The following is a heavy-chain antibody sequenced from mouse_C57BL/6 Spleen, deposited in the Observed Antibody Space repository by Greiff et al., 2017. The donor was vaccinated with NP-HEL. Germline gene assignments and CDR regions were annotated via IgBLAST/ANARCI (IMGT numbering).Heavy chain of an antibody. Sequence: EVQLQQSGPGLVKPSQSLSLTCSVTGYSITSGYYWNWIRQFPGNKLEWMGYISYDGSNNYNPSLKNRISITRDTSKNQFFLKLNSVTTEDTATYYCARGEIYYYGSSQGGYFDVWGTGTTVTVSS. J-gene: IGHJ1*03. CDR3: ARGEIYYYGSSQGGYFDV. CDR2: ISYDGSN. D-gene: IGHD1-1*01. V-gene: IGHV3-6*01. CDR1: GYSITSGYY.